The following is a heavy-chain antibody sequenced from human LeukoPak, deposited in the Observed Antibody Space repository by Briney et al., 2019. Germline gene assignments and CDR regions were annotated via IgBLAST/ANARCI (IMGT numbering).Heavy chain of an antibody. CDR2: IWYDGSNK. D-gene: IGHD2-2*01. Sequence: PGRSLRLSCAASGFTFSSYGMHWVRQAPGKGLEWVAVIWYDGSNKYYADSVKGRFTISRDNSKNTLYLQMNSLRAEDTAVYYCAKDWVPAANPNYYYYGMDVWGQGTTVTVSS. J-gene: IGHJ6*02. CDR3: AKDWVPAANPNYYYYGMDV. V-gene: IGHV3-33*06. CDR1: GFTFSSYG.